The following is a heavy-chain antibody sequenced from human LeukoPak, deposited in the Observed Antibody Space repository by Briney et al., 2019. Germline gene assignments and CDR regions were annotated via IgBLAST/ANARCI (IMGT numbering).Heavy chain of an antibody. CDR3: ARGRNEGGLAY. Sequence: PGGSLRLSCAASGFTFSSYAMHWVRQAPGKGLEWVAVISYDGSNKYYADSVKGRFTISRDNAKNSLYLQMNSLRAEDTAVYYCARGRNEGGLAYWGQGALVTVSS. CDR2: ISYDGSNK. V-gene: IGHV3-30-3*01. J-gene: IGHJ4*02. CDR1: GFTFSSYA. D-gene: IGHD3-16*01.